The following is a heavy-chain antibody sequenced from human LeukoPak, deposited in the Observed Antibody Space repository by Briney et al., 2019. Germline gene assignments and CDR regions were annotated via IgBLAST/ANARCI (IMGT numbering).Heavy chain of an antibody. D-gene: IGHD2-2*01. V-gene: IGHV3-23*01. CDR3: TRCPSITSCYGILLDY. J-gene: IGHJ4*02. CDR2: ISGSGYTT. Sequence: GGSLRLSCAASGFTFDNYAMTWVRQAPGRGLEWISTISGSGYTTYYADSVKGRFTISRDNSKDTLSLQMNSLTAQDTAVYYCTRCPSITSCYGILLDYWGQGTLVTVSS. CDR1: GFTFDNYA.